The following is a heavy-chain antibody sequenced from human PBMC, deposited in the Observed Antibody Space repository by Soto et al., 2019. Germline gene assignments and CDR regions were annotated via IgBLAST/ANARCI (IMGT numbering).Heavy chain of an antibody. Sequence: SETLSLTCSVSGDSVSSASYSWAWIRQPPGKGLEWIGYIYYSGYTSYSPSLKSRVTISLDKSKNHFSLKLSSVTAADTAVYYCARLGSASWGQGTLVTVSS. CDR1: GDSVSSASYS. J-gene: IGHJ4*02. CDR3: ARLGSAS. V-gene: IGHV4-61*03. CDR2: IYYSGYT. D-gene: IGHD6-25*01.